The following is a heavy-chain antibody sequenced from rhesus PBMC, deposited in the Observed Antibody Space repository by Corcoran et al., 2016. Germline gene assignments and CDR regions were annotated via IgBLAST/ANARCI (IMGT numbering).Heavy chain of an antibody. CDR2: IYGKSAST. Sequence: QVQLQESGPGLLKPSETLSLTCAVSGGSISGGYYWGWIRQNPGKGLEWIGKIYGKSASTYYNPSLKSRVTISKDPSKNQFSLQLSSVTAADTAVYYCARVRAAAGLRYFDIWGPGTPITISS. D-gene: IGHD6S26*01. CDR1: GGSISGGYY. V-gene: IGHV4S7*01. J-gene: IGHJ2*01. CDR3: ARVRAAAGLRYFDI.